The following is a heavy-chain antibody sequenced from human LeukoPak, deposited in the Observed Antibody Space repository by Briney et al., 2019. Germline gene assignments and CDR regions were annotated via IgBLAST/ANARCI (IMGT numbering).Heavy chain of an antibody. CDR2: VKEDGTTK. J-gene: IGHJ4*02. Sequence: PGGSLRLSWAASGFNFINYWMSWVRQAPGKGLEWVANVKEDGTTKQYVDSVKGRFTISRDNAKNSLHLQMDSLRAEDTAVYYCVSQEVVPHWGQGTLVSVSS. CDR3: VSQEVVPH. CDR1: GFNFINYW. V-gene: IGHV3-7*01. D-gene: IGHD2-15*01.